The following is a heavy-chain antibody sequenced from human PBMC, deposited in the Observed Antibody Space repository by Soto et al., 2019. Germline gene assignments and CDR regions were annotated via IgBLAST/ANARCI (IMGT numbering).Heavy chain of an antibody. D-gene: IGHD2-15*01. CDR2: ISSSSSYI. CDR1: GFTFSSYS. CDR3: ARDRRVVGRYYYGMDV. J-gene: IGHJ6*02. Sequence: PGGSLRLSCAASGFTFSSYSMNWVRQAPGKGLEWVSSISSSSSYIYYADSVKGRFTISRDNAKNSLYLQMNSLRAEDTAVYYCARDRRVVGRYYYGMDVWGQGTTVTVSS. V-gene: IGHV3-21*01.